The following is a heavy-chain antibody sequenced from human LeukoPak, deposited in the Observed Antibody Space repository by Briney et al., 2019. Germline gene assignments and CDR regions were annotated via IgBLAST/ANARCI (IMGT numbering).Heavy chain of an antibody. CDR3: AQVYYYDSSGYPLDALDI. Sequence: SETLSLTCTVSGGSISSYYWSWIRQPAGQGLEWIGSIYTSGSTNYNPSLKSRVIMSVDTSKNQFSLKLSSVTAADTAVYYCAQVYYYDSSGYPLDALDIWGQGTMVTVSS. V-gene: IGHV4-4*07. J-gene: IGHJ3*02. CDR2: IYTSGST. D-gene: IGHD3-22*01. CDR1: GGSISSYY.